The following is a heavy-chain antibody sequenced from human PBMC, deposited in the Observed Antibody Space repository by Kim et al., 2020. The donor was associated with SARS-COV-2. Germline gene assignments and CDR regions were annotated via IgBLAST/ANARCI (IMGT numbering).Heavy chain of an antibody. CDR1: GYSFTSYW. J-gene: IGHJ5*02. CDR3: ARHGSHYDPHSWFDP. V-gene: IGHV5-10-1*01. CDR2: IDPSDSYT. D-gene: IGHD3-22*01. Sequence: GESLKISCKGSGYSFTSYWISWVRQMPGKGLEWMGRIDPSDSYTNYSPSFQGHVTISADKSISTAYLQWSGLKASDTAMYYCARHGSHYDPHSWFDPWGQGTRVSVSS.